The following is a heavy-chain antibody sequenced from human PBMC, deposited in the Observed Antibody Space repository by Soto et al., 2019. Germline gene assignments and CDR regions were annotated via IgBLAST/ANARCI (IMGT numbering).Heavy chain of an antibody. Sequence: GGSLRLSWAASGFTFSSYAMIWVRQAPGKGLEWVSAISGSGGSTYYADSVKGRFTISRDNSKNTLYLQMNSLRAEDTAVYYCAKASYYDFWSVSYGMDVWGQGTTVTVSS. V-gene: IGHV3-23*01. CDR3: AKASYYDFWSVSYGMDV. D-gene: IGHD3-3*01. J-gene: IGHJ6*02. CDR2: ISGSGGST. CDR1: GFTFSSYA.